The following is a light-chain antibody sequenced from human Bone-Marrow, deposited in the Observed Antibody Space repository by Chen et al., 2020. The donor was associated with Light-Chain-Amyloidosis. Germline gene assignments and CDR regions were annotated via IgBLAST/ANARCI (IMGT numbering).Light chain of an antibody. V-gene: IGLV3-21*02. CDR2: DDS. CDR1: NIGSTS. Sequence: SYVLTQPSSVSVAPGQTATLACGGNNIGSTSVHWYQQTPGQAPRLVVYDDSDRPSGIPERLSGSNSGTTATLTISRVEAGDEADYYCQVWDRSSDRPVFGGGTKLTVL. J-gene: IGLJ3*02. CDR3: QVWDRSSDRPV.